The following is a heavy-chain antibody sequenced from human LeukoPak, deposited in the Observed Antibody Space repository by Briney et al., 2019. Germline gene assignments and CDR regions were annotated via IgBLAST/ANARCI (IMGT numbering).Heavy chain of an antibody. CDR2: IYSGGST. CDR3: ARDGIFYDSSGYFFDY. CDR1: GFTVSSNY. J-gene: IGHJ4*02. V-gene: IGHV3-53*01. Sequence: GGSLRLSCAASGFTVSSNYMSWVRQAPGKGLEWVSVIYSGGSTYYADSVKGRFTISRDNSKNTLYLQMNSLRAEDTAVYYCARDGIFYDSSGYFFDYWGQGTLVTVSS. D-gene: IGHD3-22*01.